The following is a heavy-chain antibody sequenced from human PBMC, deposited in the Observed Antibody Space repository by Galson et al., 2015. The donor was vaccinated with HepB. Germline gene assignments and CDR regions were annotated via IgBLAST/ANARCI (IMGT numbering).Heavy chain of an antibody. J-gene: IGHJ4*02. CDR2: ISGSGGST. D-gene: IGHD6-13*01. V-gene: IGHV3-23*01. CDR3: AKDTAYSSSWLLRY. Sequence: LRLSCAASGFTFSSYAMSWVRQAPGKGLEWVSAISGSGGSTYYADSVKGRFTISRDNSKNTLYLQMNSLRAEDTAVYYCAKDTAYSSSWLLRYWGQGTLVTVSS. CDR1: GFTFSSYA.